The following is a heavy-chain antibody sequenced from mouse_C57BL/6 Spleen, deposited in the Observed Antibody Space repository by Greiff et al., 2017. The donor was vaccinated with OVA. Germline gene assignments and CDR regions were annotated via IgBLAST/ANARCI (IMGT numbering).Heavy chain of an antibody. V-gene: IGHV1-55*01. CDR3: AREGGYGYFYYYAMDY. J-gene: IGHJ4*01. Sequence: SGAELVKPGASVKMSCKASGYTFTSYWITWVKQRPGQGLEWIGDIYPGSGSTNYNEKFKSKATLTVDTSSSTAYMQLSSLTSEDSAVYYCAREGGYGYFYYYAMDYWGQGTSVTVSS. CDR1: GYTFTSYW. D-gene: IGHD2-2*01. CDR2: IYPGSGST.